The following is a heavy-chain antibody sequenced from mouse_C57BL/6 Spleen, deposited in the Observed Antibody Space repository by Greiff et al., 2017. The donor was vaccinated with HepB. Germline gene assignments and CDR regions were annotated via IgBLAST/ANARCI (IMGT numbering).Heavy chain of an antibody. CDR3: ARGGYHFDY. V-gene: IGHV1-64*01. CDR2: IHPNSGST. J-gene: IGHJ2*01. CDR1: GYAFSSYW. Sequence: QVQLQQSGAELVKPGASVKISCKASGYAFSSYWMNWVKQRPGQGLEWIGMIHPNSGSTNYNEKFKSKATLTVDKSSSTAYMQLSSLTSEDSAVYYCARGGYHFDYWGQGTTLTVSS.